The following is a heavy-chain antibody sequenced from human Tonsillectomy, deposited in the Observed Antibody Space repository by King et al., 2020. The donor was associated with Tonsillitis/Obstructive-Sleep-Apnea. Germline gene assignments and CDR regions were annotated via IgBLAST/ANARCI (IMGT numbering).Heavy chain of an antibody. CDR3: ARHWCSTSCYEDWFDP. V-gene: IGHV4-59*08. J-gene: IGHJ5*02. Sequence: QLQESGPGLVKPSETLSLTCTVSGGSISSYYWSWIRQPPGKGLEWIGYIYYSGSTNYNPSLKSRVTISVDTSKNQFSLKLSSVTAADTAVYYCARHWCSTSCYEDWFDPWGQGTLVTVSS. CDR2: IYYSGST. CDR1: GGSISSYY. D-gene: IGHD2-2*01.